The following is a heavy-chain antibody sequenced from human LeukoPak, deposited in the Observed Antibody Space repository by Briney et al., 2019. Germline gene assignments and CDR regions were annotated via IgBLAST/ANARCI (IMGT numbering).Heavy chain of an antibody. D-gene: IGHD3-22*01. CDR3: ARGLIFYDSSGLGY. Sequence: PSETLSLTCTVSGDSFSSVTDYWAWIRQPPGKGLEWIASGDYSGGTYYNPSLKSRVTISVDTSKNQFSLRLSSVTAADTAVYYCARGLIFYDSSGLGYWGQGTLVTVSS. V-gene: IGHV4-39*07. CDR1: GDSFSSVTDY. CDR2: GDYSGGT. J-gene: IGHJ4*02.